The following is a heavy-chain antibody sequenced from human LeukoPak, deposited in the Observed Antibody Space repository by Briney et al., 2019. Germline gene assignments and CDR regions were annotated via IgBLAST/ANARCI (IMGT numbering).Heavy chain of an antibody. CDR3: ARGTPTVSAGHY. J-gene: IGHJ4*02. D-gene: IGHD2-15*01. CDR1: GFTVSSDC. V-gene: IGHV3-53*01. CDR2: IYTDGRT. Sequence: PGGSLRLSCAASGFTVSSDCMSWVRQAPGKGLEWVSVIYTDGRTFFADFVKGRFTISRDTSKNMLYLQMNSLRVEDTAVYYCARGTPTVSAGHYWGQGTLVTVSS.